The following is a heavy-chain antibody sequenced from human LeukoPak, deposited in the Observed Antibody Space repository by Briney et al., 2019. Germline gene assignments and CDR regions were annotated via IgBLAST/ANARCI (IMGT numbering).Heavy chain of an antibody. D-gene: IGHD6-13*01. J-gene: IGHJ1*01. CDR2: TYTSGST. CDR3: ARDSYSSSWYSGEYFQH. CDR1: GGSISSYY. V-gene: IGHV4-4*07. Sequence: SETLSLTCTVSGGSISSYYWSWIRQPAGKGLEWIGRTYTSGSTNYNPSLKSRVTMSVDTSKNQFSLKLSSVTAADTAVYYCARDSYSSSWYSGEYFQHWGQGTLVTVSS.